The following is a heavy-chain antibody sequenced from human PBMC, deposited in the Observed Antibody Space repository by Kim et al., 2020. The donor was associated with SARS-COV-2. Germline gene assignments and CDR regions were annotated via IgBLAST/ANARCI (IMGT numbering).Heavy chain of an antibody. CDR1: GGSFSGYY. CDR3: ARRGGKGYFDL. D-gene: IGHD1-1*01. Sequence: SETLSLTCAVYGGSFSGYYWSWIRQPPGKGLEWIGEINHSGSTNYNPSLKSRVTISVDTSKNQFSLKLSSVTAADTAVYYCARRGGKGYFDLWGLAPWSL. CDR2: INHSGST. J-gene: IGHJ2*01. V-gene: IGHV4-34*01.